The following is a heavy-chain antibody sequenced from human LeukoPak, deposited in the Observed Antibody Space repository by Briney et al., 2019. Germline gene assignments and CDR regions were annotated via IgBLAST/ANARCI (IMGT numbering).Heavy chain of an antibody. J-gene: IGHJ4*02. CDR2: IYPGDSDA. V-gene: IGHV5-51*01. D-gene: IGHD6-13*01. CDR3: ARQGSNRYFDY. Sequence: GESLKISCKGSGYSLTNSWIAWVRQMPGKGLEWMGIIYPGDSDARYSPSFQGQVTISADKSISTAYLQWNSLKASDTAMYYCARQGSNRYFDYWGQGTLVTVSS. CDR1: GYSLTNSW.